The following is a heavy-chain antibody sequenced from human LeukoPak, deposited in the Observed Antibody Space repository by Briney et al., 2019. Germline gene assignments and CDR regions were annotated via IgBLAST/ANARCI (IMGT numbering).Heavy chain of an antibody. Sequence: GGSLRLSCAASGFTFSSYWMSWVRQAPGKGLEWVANIKQDGSEKYYVDSVKGRFTISRDNAKKSLYLQMNSLRAEDTAVYYCAKNVERGAYCSGGSCYPYYYYYMDVWGKGTTVTISS. V-gene: IGHV3-7*03. CDR1: GFTFSSYW. CDR3: AKNVERGAYCSGGSCYPYYYYYMDV. CDR2: IKQDGSEK. D-gene: IGHD2-15*01. J-gene: IGHJ6*03.